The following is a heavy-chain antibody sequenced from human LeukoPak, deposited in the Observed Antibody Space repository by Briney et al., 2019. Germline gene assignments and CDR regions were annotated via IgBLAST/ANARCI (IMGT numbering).Heavy chain of an antibody. Sequence: GASVKVSCKVSGYTLTELSMHWVRQAPGKGLEWMGGFDPEDGETIYAQKFQGRVTMTEDTSTDTAYMELSSLRSEDTAVYYCAKDLYSYGSFDYWGQGTLVTVSS. CDR3: AKDLYSYGSFDY. CDR1: GYTLTELS. D-gene: IGHD5-18*01. J-gene: IGHJ4*02. V-gene: IGHV1-24*01. CDR2: FDPEDGET.